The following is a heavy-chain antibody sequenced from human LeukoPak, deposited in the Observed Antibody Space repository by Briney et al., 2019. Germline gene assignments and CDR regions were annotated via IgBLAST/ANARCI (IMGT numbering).Heavy chain of an antibody. CDR1: GYTFTGYY. J-gene: IGHJ6*02. D-gene: IGHD4-17*01. CDR3: ARDRTTVTTGYYGMDV. CDR2: INPNTGVT. Sequence: GAAVKVSCKASGYTFTGYYMHWVRQPPGQGLEWMGWINPNTGVTNYAQKFQGRVTLTRDTSIITAYMELTRLRSDDTAMYYCARDRTTVTTGYYGMDVWGQGPTLTASS. V-gene: IGHV1-2*02.